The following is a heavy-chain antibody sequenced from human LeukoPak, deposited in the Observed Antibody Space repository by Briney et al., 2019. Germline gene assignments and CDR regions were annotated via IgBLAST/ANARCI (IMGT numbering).Heavy chain of an antibody. D-gene: IGHD2-21*02. Sequence: ASVKVSCKASGYTFTSYAMHWVRQAPGQRLEWMGWIYGGNSNTKYSQKFQGRVSITRDTSASTVYMELSSLGSEDTAVYYCARGWGGDCYHVHWGQGTLVTVSS. J-gene: IGHJ4*02. CDR1: GYTFTSYA. CDR3: ARGWGGDCYHVH. V-gene: IGHV1-3*01. CDR2: IYGGNSNT.